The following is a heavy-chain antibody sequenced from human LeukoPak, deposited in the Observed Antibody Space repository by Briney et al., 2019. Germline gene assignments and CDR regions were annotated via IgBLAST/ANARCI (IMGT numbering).Heavy chain of an antibody. D-gene: IGHD5-24*01. Sequence: SETLSLTCTVSGGSISSSSYYWGWIRQPPGKGLEWIGSIYYSGSTYYNPSLKSRVTISVDTSKNQFSLKLSSVTAADTAVYYCAKFELATIMTYWGQGTLVTVSS. CDR1: GGSISSSSYY. V-gene: IGHV4-39*07. J-gene: IGHJ4*02. CDR3: AKFELATIMTY. CDR2: IYYSGST.